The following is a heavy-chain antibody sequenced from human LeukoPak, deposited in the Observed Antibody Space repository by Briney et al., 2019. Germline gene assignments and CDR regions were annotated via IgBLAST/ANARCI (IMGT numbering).Heavy chain of an antibody. V-gene: IGHV3-21*01. J-gene: IGHJ4*02. CDR1: TFTFSSYN. Sequence: PGGSLRLSCAASTFTFSSYNMNWVRQAPGKGLEWVSSISSSSSYIYYADSVKGRFTISRDNAKNSLYLQMNSLRAEDTAVYYCASATETLYSSSWYEGGADYWGQGTLVTVSS. CDR3: ASATETLYSSSWYEGGADY. D-gene: IGHD6-13*01. CDR2: ISSSSSYI.